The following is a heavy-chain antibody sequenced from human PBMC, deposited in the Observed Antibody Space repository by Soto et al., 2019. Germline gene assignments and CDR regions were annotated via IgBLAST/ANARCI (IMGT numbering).Heavy chain of an antibody. CDR3: AKVARPDGYWDFDY. CDR2: IFGDGSRA. V-gene: IGHV3-23*01. D-gene: IGHD5-12*01. CDR1: GFTFSTYT. Sequence: EVQLLESGGGLVQPGGSLRLSCAASGFTFSTYTMNWVRQAPGKGLEWVSGIFGDGSRAYYADSVKGRFTISRDNSKNTLYLQMSSLRVEDTAVYYCAKVARPDGYWDFDYWGQGTLVTVSS. J-gene: IGHJ4*02.